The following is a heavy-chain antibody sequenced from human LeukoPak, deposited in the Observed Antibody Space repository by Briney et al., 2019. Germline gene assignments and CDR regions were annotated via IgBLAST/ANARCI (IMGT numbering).Heavy chain of an antibody. V-gene: IGHV3-23*01. CDR1: GFTFSSYA. Sequence: GGSLRLSCAASGFTFSSYAMHWVRQAPGKGLEWVSAISGSGGSTYYADSVKGRFTISRDNSKNALYLQMNSLRAEDTAVYYCAKDLLGYYDSSGYYSPSNWGQGTLVTVSS. D-gene: IGHD3-22*01. CDR2: ISGSGGST. J-gene: IGHJ4*02. CDR3: AKDLLGYYDSSGYYSPSN.